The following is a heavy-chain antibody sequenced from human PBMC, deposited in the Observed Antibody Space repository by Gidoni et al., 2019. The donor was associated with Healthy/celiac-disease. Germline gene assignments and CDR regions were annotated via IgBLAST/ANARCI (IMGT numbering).Heavy chain of an antibody. D-gene: IGHD4-17*01. V-gene: IGHV2-5*01. Sequence: QITLKESGPTLVKPTQTLTLTCTFSGFSLSTSGLGVGWIRQPPGKALEWLALIYWNDDKRYSPSLKSRLTITKDTSKNQVVLTMTNMDPVDTATYYCAHLETLNDYGDYVGAFDIWGQGTMVTVSS. CDR3: AHLETLNDYGDYVGAFDI. J-gene: IGHJ3*02. CDR2: IYWNDDK. CDR1: GFSLSTSGLG.